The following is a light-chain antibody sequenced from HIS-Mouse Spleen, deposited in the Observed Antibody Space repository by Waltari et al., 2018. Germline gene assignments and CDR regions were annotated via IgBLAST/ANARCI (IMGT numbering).Light chain of an antibody. Sequence: SYELTQPPSVSVSPGQTARLTRSGDALSKKYAYWYQQKSGQAPVLVIYEDSKRPSGIPERFSGSSSGTMATLTISGAQVEDEADYYCYSTDSSGNHRVFGGGTKLTVL. V-gene: IGLV3-10*01. CDR3: YSTDSSGNHRV. CDR2: EDS. CDR1: ALSKKY. J-gene: IGLJ2*01.